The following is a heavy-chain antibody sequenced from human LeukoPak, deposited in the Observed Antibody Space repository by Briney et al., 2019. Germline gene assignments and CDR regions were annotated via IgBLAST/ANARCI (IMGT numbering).Heavy chain of an antibody. CDR2: MNPNSGNT. CDR3: GRELRITIFGVVIRIYRFCDS. CDR1: GYTFTSYD. V-gene: IGHV1-8*03. D-gene: IGHD3-3*01. J-gene: IGHJ4*02. Sequence: ASVKVSCKASGYTFTSYDINWVRQATGQGLEWMGWMNPNSGNTGYAQKFQGRVTITRNTSISTAYMELSSLRSEDTAVYYCGRELRITIFGVVIRIYRFCDSWGQGTLVTVS.